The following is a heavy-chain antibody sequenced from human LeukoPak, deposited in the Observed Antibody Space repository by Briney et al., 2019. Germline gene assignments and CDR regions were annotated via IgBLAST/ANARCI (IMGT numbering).Heavy chain of an antibody. J-gene: IGHJ3*02. CDR2: TYYRSKWYN. V-gene: IGHV6-1*01. CDR1: GDSVSSNSAA. Sequence: SQTLSLTCAISGDSVSSNSAAWNWIRQSPSRGLEWLGRTYYRSKWYNDYAVSVKSRITINPDTSKNQFSLQLNSVTPEDTAVYYCARERRGGGSSGWYWRVDDAFDIWGQGTMVTVSS. CDR3: ARERRGGGSSGWYWRVDDAFDI. D-gene: IGHD6-19*01.